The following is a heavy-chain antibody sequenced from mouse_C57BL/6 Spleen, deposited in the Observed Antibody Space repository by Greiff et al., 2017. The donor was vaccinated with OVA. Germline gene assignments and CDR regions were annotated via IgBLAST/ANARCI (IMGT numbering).Heavy chain of an antibody. CDR3: ARRTGTYDY. V-gene: IGHV1-55*01. CDR1: GYTFTSYW. Sequence: QVQLQQPGAELVKPGASVKMSCKASGYTFTSYWITWVKQRPGQGLEWIGDIYPGSGSTNYNEKFKSKATLTVDTSSSTAYMQRSCLTAEDSAVYYCARRTGTYDYWGQGTTLTVSS. CDR2: IYPGSGST. J-gene: IGHJ2*01. D-gene: IGHD4-1*01.